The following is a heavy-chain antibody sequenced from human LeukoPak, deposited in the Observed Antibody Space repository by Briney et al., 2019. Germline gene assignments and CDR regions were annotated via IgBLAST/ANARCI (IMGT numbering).Heavy chain of an antibody. CDR2: IYYSGST. Sequence: SETLSLTCTVSGGSISSHYWSWFRQPPGKGLEWIGSIYYSGSTYYNPSLKSRVTISVDTSKNQFSLKLSSVTAADTAVYYCARRDEDGSDFDCWGQGTLVTVSS. CDR1: GGSISSHY. V-gene: IGHV4-59*11. D-gene: IGHD2-15*01. J-gene: IGHJ4*02. CDR3: ARRDEDGSDFDC.